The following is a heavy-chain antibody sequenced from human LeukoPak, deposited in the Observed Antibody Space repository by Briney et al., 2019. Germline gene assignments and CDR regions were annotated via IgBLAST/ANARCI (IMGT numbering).Heavy chain of an antibody. CDR2: IYHSGST. Sequence: SETLSLTCTASGSSISSGGYYWSWIRQPPGKGLEWIGYIYHSGSTYYNPSLKSRVTISVDRSKNQFSLKLSSVTAADTAVYYCASSIEAGQGGYEPFDYWGQGTLVTVSS. J-gene: IGHJ4*02. CDR3: ASSIEAGQGGYEPFDY. CDR1: GSSISSGGYY. D-gene: IGHD5-12*01. V-gene: IGHV4-30-2*01.